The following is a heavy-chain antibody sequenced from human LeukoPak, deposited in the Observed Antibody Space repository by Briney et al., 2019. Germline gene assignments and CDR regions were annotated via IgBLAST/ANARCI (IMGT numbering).Heavy chain of an antibody. CDR3: ARQGYDILTGYIDAFDI. J-gene: IGHJ3*02. D-gene: IGHD3-9*01. CDR1: GGSISSDY. Sequence: SETLSLTCTVSGGSISSDYWSWIRQPPGKGLEWIGYISYSGSTNYNPSLKSRVTISIDTSKNQFSLKLRSVTAADTAIYYCARQGYDILTGYIDAFDIWGQGTIVTVSS. CDR2: ISYSGST. V-gene: IGHV4-59*08.